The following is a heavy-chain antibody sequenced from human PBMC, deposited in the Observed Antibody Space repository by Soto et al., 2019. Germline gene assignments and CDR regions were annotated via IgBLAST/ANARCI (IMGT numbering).Heavy chain of an antibody. CDR3: ARHTKDTAMVI. Sequence: SETLSLTGTVSGGSISSYYWSWIRQPAGKGLEWIRRIYTSGITNYNPSLKSRVTMSVDTSKNQFSLKLSSVTAADTAVYYCARHTKDTAMVIWGQRTLVPVSP. D-gene: IGHD5-18*01. CDR1: GGSISSYY. J-gene: IGHJ1*01. CDR2: IYTSGIT. V-gene: IGHV4-4*07.